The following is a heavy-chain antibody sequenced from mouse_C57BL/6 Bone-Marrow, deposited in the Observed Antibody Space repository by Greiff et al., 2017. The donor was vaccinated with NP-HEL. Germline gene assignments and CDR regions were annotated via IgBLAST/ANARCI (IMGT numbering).Heavy chain of an antibody. J-gene: IGHJ1*03. CDR1: GFTFSSYA. V-gene: IGHV5-9-1*02. CDR3: TREGTGHWYFDV. D-gene: IGHD4-1*01. Sequence: DVQLVESGEGLVKPGGSLKLSCAASGFTFSSYAMSWVRQTPEKRLEWVAYISSGGDYIYYADTVKGRFTISRDNARNTLYLQMSSLKSEDTAMYYCTREGTGHWYFDVWGTGTTVTVSS. CDR2: ISSGGDYI.